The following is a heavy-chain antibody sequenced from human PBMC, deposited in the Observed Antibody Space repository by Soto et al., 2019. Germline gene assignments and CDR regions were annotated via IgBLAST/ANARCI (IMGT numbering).Heavy chain of an antibody. CDR2: IDWDDDK. Sequence: SGPTLVNPTQTLTLTCTFSGFSLSTSGMCVSWIRQPPGKALEWLALIDWDDDKYYNTSLKTRLTISKDTSKNQVVLTMTNLDPVDTATYYCARIRRVGAPLDYWGLGTLVTVSS. CDR1: GFSLSTSGMC. V-gene: IGHV2-70*01. CDR3: ARIRRVGAPLDY. J-gene: IGHJ4*02. D-gene: IGHD1-26*01.